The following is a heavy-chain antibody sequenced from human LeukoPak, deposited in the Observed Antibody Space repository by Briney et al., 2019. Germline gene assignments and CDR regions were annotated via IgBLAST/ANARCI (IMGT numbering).Heavy chain of an antibody. D-gene: IGHD2-2*01. CDR1: GGSISNYY. Sequence: SVTLSLTCTVSGGSISNYYWSWIRQPPGKGLEGIGYIYYSGNTNYNPSLKSRVTISVDTSKNQFSLKLNSVTAADTAVYYCARVRYCSTNRCYDREFDNWGQGTLVTVSS. CDR2: IYYSGNT. CDR3: ARVRYCSTNRCYDREFDN. J-gene: IGHJ4*02. V-gene: IGHV4-59*07.